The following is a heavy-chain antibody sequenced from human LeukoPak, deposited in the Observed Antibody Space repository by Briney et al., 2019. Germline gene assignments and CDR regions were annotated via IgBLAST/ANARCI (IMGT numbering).Heavy chain of an antibody. J-gene: IGHJ4*02. CDR3: AKDWIQFNRVFDCFDS. V-gene: IGHV3-23*01. CDR2: IGNTET. Sequence: AGYLRFSCATSGFPFDTNAMSWVRQAPGKGREWVATIGNTETFYADSVTGRFTISRDNSKNTVNLQMNRLRVEDTAIYYCAKDWIQFNRVFDCFDSWGQGTLVTVSS. D-gene: IGHD5-18*01. CDR1: GFPFDTNA.